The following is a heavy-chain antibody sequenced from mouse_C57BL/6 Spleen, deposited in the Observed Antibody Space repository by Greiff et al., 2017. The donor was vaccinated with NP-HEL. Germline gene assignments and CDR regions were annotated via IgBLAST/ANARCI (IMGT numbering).Heavy chain of an antibody. J-gene: IGHJ3*01. CDR3: ARYEYDGGWFAY. V-gene: IGHV1-53*01. CDR2: INPSNGGT. CDR1: GYTFTSYW. D-gene: IGHD2-4*01. Sequence: QVQLQQPGTELAKPGASVKLSCKASGYTFTSYWMHWVKQRPGQGLEWIGNINPSNGGTNYNEKFKSKATLTVDKSSSTAYMQLSSLTSEDSAGYYCARYEYDGGWFAYWGQGPLVTVSA.